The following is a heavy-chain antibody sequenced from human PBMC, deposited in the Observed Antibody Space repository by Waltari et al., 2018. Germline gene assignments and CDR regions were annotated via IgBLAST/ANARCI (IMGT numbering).Heavy chain of an antibody. CDR3: ARRYSSGFDY. V-gene: IGHV3-48*04. J-gene: IGHJ4*02. CDR1: GFTFSSYS. CDR2: ISSSSGTI. D-gene: IGHD6-19*01. Sequence: EVQLVESGGGLVQPGGSLRLSCAAPGFTFSSYSMNWVRQAPGKGLEWVSYISSSSGTIYYADSVKGRFTISRDNAKNSLYLQMNSLRAEDTAVYYCARRYSSGFDYWGQGTLVTVSS.